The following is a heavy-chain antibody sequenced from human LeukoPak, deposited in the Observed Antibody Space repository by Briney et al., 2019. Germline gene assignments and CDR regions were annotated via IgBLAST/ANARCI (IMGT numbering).Heavy chain of an antibody. Sequence: SSETLSLTCTVSGVSISSYYWSWIRQPPGKGLEWIGYIYYSGSTNYNPSLKSRVTISVDTSKNQFSLKLSSVTAADTAVYYCARDRRDDLRPQTYNWFDPWGQGTLVTVPS. CDR2: IYYSGST. V-gene: IGHV4-59*01. CDR1: GVSISSYY. CDR3: ARDRRDDLRPQTYNWFDP. D-gene: IGHD1-1*01. J-gene: IGHJ5*02.